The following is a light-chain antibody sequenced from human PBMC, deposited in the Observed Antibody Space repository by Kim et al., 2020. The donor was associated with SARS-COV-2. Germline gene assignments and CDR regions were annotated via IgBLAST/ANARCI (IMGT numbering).Light chain of an antibody. J-gene: IGKJ1*01. CDR1: QGVSSDS. V-gene: IGKV3-20*01. CDR3: HQYDSSPGT. Sequence: EARAALACSARQGVSSDSLAWYNQKPSQAPMLLIYDASRRASGTPDRHSSSGSRTDFTLTISRLETEEFAVYYCHQYDSSPGTFGQGTKVEI. CDR2: DAS.